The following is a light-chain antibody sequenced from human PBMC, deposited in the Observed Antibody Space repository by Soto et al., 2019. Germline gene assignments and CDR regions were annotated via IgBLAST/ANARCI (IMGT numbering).Light chain of an antibody. Sequence: EIVLTQYPGTLSLSPGERATLSCRASRDVSRSFLAWYQQKVGQAPRLLIYGASSRATGIPDRFSGSGSGTDFTLTISRLEPEDFAVYYCQQYGSATITFGQGTRLEIK. J-gene: IGKJ5*01. CDR2: GAS. CDR1: RDVSRSF. V-gene: IGKV3-20*01. CDR3: QQYGSATIT.